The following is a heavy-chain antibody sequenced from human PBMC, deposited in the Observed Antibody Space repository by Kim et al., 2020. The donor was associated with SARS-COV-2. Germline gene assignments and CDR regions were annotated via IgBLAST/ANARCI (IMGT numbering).Heavy chain of an antibody. CDR3: ATPFMVRGDNDY. J-gene: IGHJ4*02. CDR1: GYTFAAFY. D-gene: IGHD3-10*01. CDR2: IDPNSGDT. V-gene: IGHV1-2*02. Sequence: ASVKVSCKASGYTFAAFYIHWVRQAPGQGLEWMGWIDPNSGDTEYARKFQGRVTMSSDTSVSTPYMALTTLTSDDTAVYYCATPFMVRGDNDYWGQGTLVTVSS.